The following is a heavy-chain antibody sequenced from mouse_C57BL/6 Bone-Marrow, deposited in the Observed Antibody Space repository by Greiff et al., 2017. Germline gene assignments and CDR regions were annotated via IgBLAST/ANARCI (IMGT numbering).Heavy chain of an antibody. D-gene: IGHD2-3*01. CDR2: IYPYNGVS. V-gene: IGHV1-31*01. J-gene: IGHJ4*01. CDR1: GYSFTGYY. Sequence: VHVKQSGPELVKPGASVKISCKASGYSFTGYYMHWVKQSHGNILDWIGYIYPYNGVSSYNQKFKGKATLTVDKSSSTAYMERRSLTSVDSAVYDCVYDDYYGKYDMDYWGQGTTVTVSS. CDR3: VYDDYYGKYDMDY.